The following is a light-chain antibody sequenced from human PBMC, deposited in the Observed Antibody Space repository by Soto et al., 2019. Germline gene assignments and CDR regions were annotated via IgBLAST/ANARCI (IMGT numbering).Light chain of an antibody. CDR2: GAS. CDR1: QSVSSIY. V-gene: IGKV3-20*01. CDR3: QQYGSSPIFT. J-gene: IGKJ3*01. Sequence: EIVLTQSPGTLSLSPGERATLSCRASQSVSSIYFAWYQQKPGQAPRLLIYGASGRATGIPDRFSGSGSGTDFTLTISRMEPEEVAVYYCQQYGSSPIFTFGPGTKVDIK.